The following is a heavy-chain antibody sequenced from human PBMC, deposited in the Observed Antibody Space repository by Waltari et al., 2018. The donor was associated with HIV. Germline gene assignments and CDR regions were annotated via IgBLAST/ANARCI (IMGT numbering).Heavy chain of an antibody. J-gene: IGHJ6*02. D-gene: IGHD2-2*01. CDR3: AREPVPAAIVGGYGMDV. CDR1: GYTFTGYY. CDR2: INPNSGGT. V-gene: IGHV1-2*02. Sequence: QVQLVQSGAEVKKPGASVKVSCKASGYTFTGYYMHCVRHAPGQGLEWMGWINPNSGGTNYAQKFQGRVTMTRDTSISTAYMELSRLRSDDTAVYYCAREPVPAAIVGGYGMDVWGQGTTVTVSS.